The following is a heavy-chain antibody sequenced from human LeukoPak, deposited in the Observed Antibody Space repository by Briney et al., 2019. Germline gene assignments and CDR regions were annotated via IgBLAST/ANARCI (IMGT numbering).Heavy chain of an antibody. CDR1: GFTFNDYE. J-gene: IGHJ4*02. CDR2: ISSAGSDI. Sequence: PGGSLRLSCAASGFTFNDYEMNWVRQAPGKGLEWISYISSAGSDIYYADFVKGRFTVSRDNAKNSLFLQMNSLRAEDTAVYYCESVTSPCYFDSWGQGTLVTVSS. CDR3: ESVTSPCYFDS. D-gene: IGHD2-2*01. V-gene: IGHV3-48*03.